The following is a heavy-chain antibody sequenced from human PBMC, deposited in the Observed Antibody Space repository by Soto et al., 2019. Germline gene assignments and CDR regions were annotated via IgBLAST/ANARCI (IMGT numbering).Heavy chain of an antibody. V-gene: IGHV3-23*01. Sequence: EVQLLESGGGLVQPGGSLRLSCAASGFTFSSYAMSWVRQAPGTGLEWVSAISGSGGSTYYADSVKGRFTISRDNSKNTLYLQMNSLRAEDTAVYCCAKPIAARHPYYYGMDVWGQGTTVTVS. CDR2: ISGSGGST. CDR1: GFTFSSYA. J-gene: IGHJ6*02. CDR3: AKPIAARHPYYYGMDV. D-gene: IGHD6-6*01.